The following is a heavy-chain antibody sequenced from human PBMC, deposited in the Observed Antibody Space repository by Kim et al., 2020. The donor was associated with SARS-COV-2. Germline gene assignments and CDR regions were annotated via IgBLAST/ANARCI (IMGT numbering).Heavy chain of an antibody. Sequence: QKFQGRVTMTRDTSTSTVYMELSSLRSEDTAVYYCARGLLTDYYYYGMDVWGQGTTVTVSS. V-gene: IGHV1-46*01. J-gene: IGHJ6*02. CDR3: ARGLLTDYYYYGMDV.